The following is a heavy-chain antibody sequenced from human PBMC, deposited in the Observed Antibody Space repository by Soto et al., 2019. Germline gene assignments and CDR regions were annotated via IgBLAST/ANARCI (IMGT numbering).Heavy chain of an antibody. CDR1: GVSIGSHF. J-gene: IGHJ3*02. CDR3: ARLQYTVVTALDI. CDR2: IYHTVNT. V-gene: IGHV4-59*11. Sequence: QVQLQESGPRLVKPSETLSLTCSVSGVSIGSHFWSWIRQAPGKGPELVGYIYHTVNTNYNPALKSRVTISVDTAENQLSRQLSSVTAADTAVYYCARLQYTVVTALDIWGQGTMVTVSS. D-gene: IGHD2-15*01.